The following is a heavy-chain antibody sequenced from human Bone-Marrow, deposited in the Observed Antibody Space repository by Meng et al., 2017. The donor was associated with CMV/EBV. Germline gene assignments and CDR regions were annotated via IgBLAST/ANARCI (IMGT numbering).Heavy chain of an antibody. D-gene: IGHD3-16*01. CDR2: VRHDGTNK. CDR3: AKDLLLFGGPNAYFDQ. Sequence: GGSLRLSCAASGFRFDDCGMHWVRQTPGKGLEWVAFVRHDGTNKFYAASVKGRFTISRDNSKSTVYLQMNSLRPEDSALYYCAKDLLLFGGPNAYFDQWGQRTLVTVSS. CDR1: GFRFDDCG. V-gene: IGHV3-30*02. J-gene: IGHJ4*02.